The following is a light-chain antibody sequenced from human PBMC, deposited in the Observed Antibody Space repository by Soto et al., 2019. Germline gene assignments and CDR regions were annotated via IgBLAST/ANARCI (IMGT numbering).Light chain of an antibody. CDR3: QQYGSPPIT. CDR2: GTS. Sequence: VVLTHSPATLSLSPGEMATLSFRASQSVSSTYLAWYQQQPGQAPRLLMSGTSNRATGTPDRFSGSGSGTDFTLTISRLEPEDFAVYYCQQYGSPPITFGQGTRLEIK. CDR1: QSVSSTY. J-gene: IGKJ5*01. V-gene: IGKV3-20*01.